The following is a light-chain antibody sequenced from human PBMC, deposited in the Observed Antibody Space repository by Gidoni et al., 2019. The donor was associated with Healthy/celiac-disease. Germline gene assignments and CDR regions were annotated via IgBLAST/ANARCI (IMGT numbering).Light chain of an antibody. J-gene: IGKJ2*01. CDR2: LGS. CDR3: MQALQTPRYT. CDR1: PSLLHSNGYNY. V-gene: IGKV2-28*01. Sequence: DIVMTQSPLSLPVTPGEPASSSCRSSPSLLHSNGYNYLDCDLQKPGQSPQLLIYLGSNRASGVPDRFSCSGSGTDFTLKISRVEAEHVGVYYCMQALQTPRYTFGQGTKLEIK.